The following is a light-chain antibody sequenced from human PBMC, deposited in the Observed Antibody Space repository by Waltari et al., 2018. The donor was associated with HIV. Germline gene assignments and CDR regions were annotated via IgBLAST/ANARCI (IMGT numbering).Light chain of an antibody. CDR1: RSDIGGYKY. CDR2: EVS. CDR3: SSYTTSSTWV. Sequence: QSALTQPASASGSPGHSITIPCHGTRSDIGGYKYGPWYQHQPGKAPKLMISEVSNRPSGVSNRFSGSKSGNTASLTISGLQAEDEADYYCSSYTTSSTWVFGGGTKLTVL. J-gene: IGLJ3*02. V-gene: IGLV2-14*01.